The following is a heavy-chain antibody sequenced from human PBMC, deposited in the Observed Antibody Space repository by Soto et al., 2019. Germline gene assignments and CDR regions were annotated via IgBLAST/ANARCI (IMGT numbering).Heavy chain of an antibody. Sequence: GGSLRLSCAASGFTFSSYALHCVRQAPGKGLEWLAVISYDGSNKYYADSVKGRFTISRDNSKNTLYLQMNSLRAEDTAVYYCARGYCSGGSCYSGYYYGMDVWGQGTTVTVSS. V-gene: IGHV3-30-3*01. CDR2: ISYDGSNK. CDR3: ARGYCSGGSCYSGYYYGMDV. CDR1: GFTFSSYA. J-gene: IGHJ6*02. D-gene: IGHD2-15*01.